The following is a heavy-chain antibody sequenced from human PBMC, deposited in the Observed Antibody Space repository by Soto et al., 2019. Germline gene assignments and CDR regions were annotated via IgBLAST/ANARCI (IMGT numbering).Heavy chain of an antibody. Sequence: QVQLVQSGDEVKKPGASVKVSCKXSGYTFTSYGIGWVRQAPGQGLEWMGWISGYGHTNYAQKLQGRVTMTTDSSTSTVYMELRSLRSDDTAVYYCARSGDGNWFESWGQGTLVTVSS. V-gene: IGHV1-18*04. CDR2: ISGYGHT. J-gene: IGHJ5*01. CDR3: ARSGDGNWFES. CDR1: GYTFTSYG. D-gene: IGHD3-10*01.